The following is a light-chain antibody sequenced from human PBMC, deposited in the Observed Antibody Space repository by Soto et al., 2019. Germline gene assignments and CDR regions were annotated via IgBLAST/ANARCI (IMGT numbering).Light chain of an antibody. CDR1: QSVISSY. CDR2: DAS. J-gene: IGKJ5*01. CDR3: QQYGSSPIT. Sequence: EIVLTQSPATLSLSPGERATLSCGASQSVISSYLAWYQQKPGLAPRLLIYDASSRATGIPDRFSGSGSGTDFPLTIRRLEPEDFAVYYCQQYGSSPITFGQGTRLEIK. V-gene: IGKV3D-20*01.